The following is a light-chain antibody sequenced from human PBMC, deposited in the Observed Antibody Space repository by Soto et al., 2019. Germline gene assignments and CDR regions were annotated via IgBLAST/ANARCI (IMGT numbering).Light chain of an antibody. Sequence: EIVMTQSPATLSVSPGERATLSCRASQSIRNNLAWYQQKLGQAPRLLIYSASIRATGIPARFSGSGSGTEFTLTISSLQSEDFAGYYCQQYKNWPPITFGGGTKVEIK. V-gene: IGKV3-15*01. CDR1: QSIRNN. CDR3: QQYKNWPPIT. CDR2: SAS. J-gene: IGKJ4*01.